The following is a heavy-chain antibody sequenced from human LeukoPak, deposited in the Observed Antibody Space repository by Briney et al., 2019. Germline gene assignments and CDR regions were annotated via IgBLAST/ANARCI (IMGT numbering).Heavy chain of an antibody. J-gene: IGHJ6*02. V-gene: IGHV4-30-2*01. D-gene: IGHD2-2*01. CDR3: ARGRYCSSTCCSQRRYYYYGMDV. CDR2: IYHSGST. CDR1: GGSISSGGYS. Sequence: PSQTLSLTCAVSGGSISSGGYSWSWIRQPPGKGLEWIGYIYHSGSTYYNPSLKSRVTISVDRSKNQFSLKLSSVTAADTAVYYCARGRYCSSTCCSQRRYYYYGMDVWGQGTTVTVSS.